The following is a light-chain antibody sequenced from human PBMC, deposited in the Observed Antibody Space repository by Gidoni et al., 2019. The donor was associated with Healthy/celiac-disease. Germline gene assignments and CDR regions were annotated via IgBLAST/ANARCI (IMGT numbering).Light chain of an antibody. Sequence: DIQLTQSPSFLSASVGDRVTITCRAGQGIISYLAWYQQKQGKAPKLLIYAASTLQSGVPSRFSGSGPATEFTLTISSLQPEDFATYYCQQLNSYPLTFGGGTKVEIK. J-gene: IGKJ4*01. CDR3: QQLNSYPLT. CDR2: AAS. CDR1: QGIISY. V-gene: IGKV1-9*01.